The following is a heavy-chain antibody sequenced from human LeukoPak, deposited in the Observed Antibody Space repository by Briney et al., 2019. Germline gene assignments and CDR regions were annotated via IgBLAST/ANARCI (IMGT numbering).Heavy chain of an antibody. CDR3: ARIYSGSSDIDY. J-gene: IGHJ4*02. V-gene: IGHV3-30*04. CDR2: ISYDGSNK. CDR1: GFTFSSYA. D-gene: IGHD1-26*01. Sequence: PGRSLRLSCVASGFTFSSYAMHWVRQAPGKGLEWVAVISYDGSNKYYADSVKGRFTISRDNSKNTLYLQMNSLRAEDTAVYYCARIYSGSSDIDYWGQGTLVTVSS.